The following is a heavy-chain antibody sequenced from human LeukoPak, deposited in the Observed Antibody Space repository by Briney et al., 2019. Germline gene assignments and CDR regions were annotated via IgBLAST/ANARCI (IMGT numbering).Heavy chain of an antibody. V-gene: IGHV3-30*03. J-gene: IGHJ4*02. CDR3: ARDLGYYDSSGYQGLDY. CDR2: ISYDGSNK. Sequence: GGSLRLSCAASGFTFSSYGMPWVRQAPGKGLEWVAVISYDGSNKYYADSVKGRFTISRDNSKNTLYLQMNSLRAEDTAVYYCARDLGYYDSSGYQGLDYWGQGTLVTVSS. CDR1: GFTFSSYG. D-gene: IGHD3-22*01.